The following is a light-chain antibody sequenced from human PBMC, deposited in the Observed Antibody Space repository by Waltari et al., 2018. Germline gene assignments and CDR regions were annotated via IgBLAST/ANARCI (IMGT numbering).Light chain of an antibody. CDR1: QYISNY. CDR2: DSS. Sequence: DIQMTQSPSSVSASVGDRVTITCRASQYISNYLNWYQQIPGKAPKVLIYDSSSLQSGVTSKFRSSRSEKDFTLTISNLQVDDFATYYCQQSYSTPRTFDKGTELEMK. CDR3: QQSYSTPRT. J-gene: IGKJ1*01. V-gene: IGKV1-39*01.